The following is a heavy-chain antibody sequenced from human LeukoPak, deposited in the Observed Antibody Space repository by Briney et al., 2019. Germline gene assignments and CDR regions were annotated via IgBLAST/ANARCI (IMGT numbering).Heavy chain of an antibody. CDR3: ARREGDCSGGTCYLDY. D-gene: IGHD2-15*01. CDR2: IRSKANTYAT. J-gene: IGHJ4*02. V-gene: IGHV3-73*01. CDR1: GFTFSGSA. Sequence: GGSLKLSCAASGFTFSGSAMHWVRQASGKGLEWVGRIRSKANTYATAYAASVKGRFTISRDDSKNTAYLQMNSLRAEDTAVYYCARREGDCSGGTCYLDYWGQGTLVTVSS.